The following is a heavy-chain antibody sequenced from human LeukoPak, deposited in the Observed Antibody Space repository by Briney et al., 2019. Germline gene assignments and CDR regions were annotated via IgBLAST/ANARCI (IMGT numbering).Heavy chain of an antibody. CDR1: GYTFTDYY. CDR3: ARVAHNYDLLTGYYPYLDYFDF. V-gene: IGHV1-2*02. J-gene: IGHJ4*02. Sequence: ASVKVSCKASGYTFTDYYIYWVRQAPGQGLEWMGWINPNSGGTNYAQKFQGRVTMTRDTSISTAYMELSRLRSDDTAVFYCARVAHNYDLLTGYYPYLDYFDFWGQGTLVTVSS. CDR2: INPNSGGT. D-gene: IGHD3-9*01.